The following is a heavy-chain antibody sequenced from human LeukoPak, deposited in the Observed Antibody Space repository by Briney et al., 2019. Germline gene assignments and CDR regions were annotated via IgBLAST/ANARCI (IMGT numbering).Heavy chain of an antibody. J-gene: IGHJ5*02. Sequence: GEALKISCRGSGDRLDDYWIGWVRHMSGEGLQWVDIIHPSSSLTDYSPSFQGRVSISAARAITNAYLQWNSLRTSDTAMYFCARRAQLARLVVDWFDPWGQGPLSPFPQ. CDR3: ARRAQLARLVVDWFDP. D-gene: IGHD3-16*01. CDR1: GDRLDDYW. CDR2: IHPSSSLT. V-gene: IGHV5-51*01.